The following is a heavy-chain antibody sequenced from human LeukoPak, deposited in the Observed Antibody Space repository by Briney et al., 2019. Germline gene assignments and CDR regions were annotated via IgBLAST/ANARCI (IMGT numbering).Heavy chain of an antibody. V-gene: IGHV3-23*01. CDR1: GFTFSSYA. J-gene: IGHJ4*02. CDR3: AKDSAAGLFLRNYWSDY. CDR2: ISGSGGST. Sequence: QTGGSLRLSCAASGFTFSSYAMSWVRQAPGKGLEWVSAISGSGGSTYYADSVKGRFTISRDNSKNTLYLQMNSLRAEDTAVYYCAKDSAAGLFLRNYWSDYWGQGTLVTVSS. D-gene: IGHD4-11*01.